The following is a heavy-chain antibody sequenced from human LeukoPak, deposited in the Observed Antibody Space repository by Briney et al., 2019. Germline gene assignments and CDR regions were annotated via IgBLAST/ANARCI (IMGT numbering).Heavy chain of an antibody. D-gene: IGHD3-16*01. CDR1: GFTFSNYA. J-gene: IGHJ4*02. CDR3: ARDGASGVDY. CDR2: ISYDGSNK. Sequence: PGGSLRLSCAASGFTFSNYAMHWVRQAPGKGLEWVAVISYDGSNKYYADSVKGRFTISRDNSKNTLYLQMNSLRAEDTAVYYCARDGASGVDYWGQGTLVTVSS. V-gene: IGHV3-30*04.